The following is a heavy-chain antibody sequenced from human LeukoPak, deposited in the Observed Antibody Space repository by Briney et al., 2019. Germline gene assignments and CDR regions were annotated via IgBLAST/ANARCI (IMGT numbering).Heavy chain of an antibody. D-gene: IGHD4-17*01. J-gene: IGHJ3*02. V-gene: IGHV3-30*02. CDR3: VLYGDYESPDGFDI. CDR2: IRYDGSNK. CDR1: GFSFSSYG. Sequence: GGSLRLSCVASGFSFSSYGMHWVRQAPGKGLEWVAFIRYDGSNKNYADSVKGRFTISRDNSKNTLYLQMNSLRAEDTAVYYCVLYGDYESPDGFDIWGQGTMVTVSS.